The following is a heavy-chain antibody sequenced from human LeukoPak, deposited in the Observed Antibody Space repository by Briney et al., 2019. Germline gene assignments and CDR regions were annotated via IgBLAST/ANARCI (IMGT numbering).Heavy chain of an antibody. V-gene: IGHV1-18*01. CDR2: ISAHDGTR. CDR1: GYTFTNYG. D-gene: IGHD6-19*01. J-gene: IGHJ4*02. Sequence: ASVKVSCKASGYTFTNYGITWVRQAPGQGLEWMGWISAHDGTRNYALKHEDRVTMTTDTSTSTAYMELRGLRSDDTAVYYCARRSTLYSSGRFYFDYWGQGTLVXVSS. CDR3: ARRSTLYSSGRFYFDY.